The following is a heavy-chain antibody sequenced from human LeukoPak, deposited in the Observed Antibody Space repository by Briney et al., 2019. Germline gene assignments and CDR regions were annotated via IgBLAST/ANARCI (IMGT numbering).Heavy chain of an antibody. CDR2: IYDSGST. CDR3: ARYCSSTSCPNYGMDV. V-gene: IGHV4-59*01. D-gene: IGHD2-2*01. J-gene: IGHJ6*02. Sequence: SETLSLTCTVSGASISGYYWNWIRQPPGRGLEWIGCIYDSGSTNYNPSLKSRVTILVDTSNNQFSLMLRSVTAADTAVYYCARYCSSTSCPNYGMDVWGQGTTVTVSS. CDR1: GASISGYY.